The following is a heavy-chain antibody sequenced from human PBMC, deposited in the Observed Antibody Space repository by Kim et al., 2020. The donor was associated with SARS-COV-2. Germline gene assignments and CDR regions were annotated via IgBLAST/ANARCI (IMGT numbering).Heavy chain of an antibody. D-gene: IGHD1-26*01. CDR3: ASSGSYPDGMDV. CDR2: IIPIFGTA. CDR1: GGTFSSYA. J-gene: IGHJ6*02. Sequence: SVKVSCKASGGTFSSYAISWVRQAPGQGLEWMGGIIPIFGTANYAQKFQGRVTITADESTSTAYMELSSLRSEDTAVYYCASSGSYPDGMDVWGQGTTVTVSS. V-gene: IGHV1-69*13.